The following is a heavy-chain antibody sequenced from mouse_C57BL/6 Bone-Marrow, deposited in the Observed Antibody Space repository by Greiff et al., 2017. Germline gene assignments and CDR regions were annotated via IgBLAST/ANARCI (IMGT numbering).Heavy chain of an antibody. CDR2: IYPGSGNT. CDR3: AREDNLYHMDY. D-gene: IGHD2-1*01. CDR1: GYTFTDYY. J-gene: IGHJ4*01. Sequence: LQESGAELVRPGASVKLSCKASGYTFTDYYINWVKQRPGQGLEWIARIYPGSGNTYYNEKFKGKATLTAEKSSSTAYMQLSSLTSEDSAVYFCAREDNLYHMDYWGQGTSVTVSS. V-gene: IGHV1-76*01.